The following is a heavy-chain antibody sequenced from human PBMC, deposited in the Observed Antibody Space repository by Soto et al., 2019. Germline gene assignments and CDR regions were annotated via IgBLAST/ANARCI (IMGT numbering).Heavy chain of an antibody. Sequence: PGESMKISCKVSGYSFTSYWISWVRQMPGKGLEWMGRIDPSDSYTNYSPSFQGHVTISADKSISTAYLQWSSLKASDTAMYYCAASIAARPGYYYYGMDVWGQGTTVTVSS. CDR1: GYSFTSYW. CDR2: IDPSDSYT. D-gene: IGHD6-6*01. J-gene: IGHJ6*02. CDR3: AASIAARPGYYYYGMDV. V-gene: IGHV5-10-1*01.